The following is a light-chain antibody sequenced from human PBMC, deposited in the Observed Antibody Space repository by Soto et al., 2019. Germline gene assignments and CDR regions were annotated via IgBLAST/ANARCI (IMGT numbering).Light chain of an antibody. J-gene: IGKJ4*01. CDR2: GAS. CDR1: QSVSSN. Sequence: EVVLTQSPGTLSLFLGERATLSCRASQSVSSNLAWYQQKPGQAPRLLIYGASTRATGIPARFSGSGSGTDFTLTISNLEPEDFGVFYCQQRSNWPLTFGGGTKVDI. V-gene: IGKV3-11*01. CDR3: QQRSNWPLT.